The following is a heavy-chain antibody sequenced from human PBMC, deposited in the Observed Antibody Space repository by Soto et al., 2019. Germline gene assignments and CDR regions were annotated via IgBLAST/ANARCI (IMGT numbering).Heavy chain of an antibody. V-gene: IGHV4-59*08. D-gene: IGHD1-20*01. CDR1: GDSISGYF. CDR2: MYSSGST. CDR3: ARKSGNWNYIDY. J-gene: IGHJ4*02. Sequence: QVQLQESGPGLVKPSETLSLSCSVSGDSISGYFWTCIRQPPGKGLEWIGYMYSSGSTNYNPSLKSRVTMSVDTSKTQFSLNLSSVTAADTAVYYCARKSGNWNYIDYWGQGTLVTVAS.